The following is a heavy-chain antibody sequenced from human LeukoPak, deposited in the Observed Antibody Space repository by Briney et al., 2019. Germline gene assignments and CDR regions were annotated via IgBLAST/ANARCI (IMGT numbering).Heavy chain of an antibody. CDR3: ARLGYCTNGVCFLGTDY. J-gene: IGHJ4*02. CDR1: RFTFSSYS. D-gene: IGHD2-8*01. CDR2: ISSSSSYI. V-gene: IGHV3-21*01. Sequence: GGSLRLSCAASRFTFSSYSMNWVRQAPGKGLEWVSSISSSSSYIYYADSVKGRFTISRDNAKNSLYLQMNSLRAEDTAVYYCARLGYCTNGVCFLGTDYWGQGTLVTVSS.